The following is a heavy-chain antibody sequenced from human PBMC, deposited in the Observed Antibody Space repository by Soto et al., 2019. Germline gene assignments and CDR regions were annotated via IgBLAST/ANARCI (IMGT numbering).Heavy chain of an antibody. Sequence: QLQLQESGPGLVKPPETLSLTCVVSGGSVSSGSYFWGWIRQPPGKGLEWIGSVYYSGNTYYNSSLKSRLTISVDTSKNQFSLKLSSVTAADTAVYYCASLLLYGRYYYGMDVWGQGTTVTVSS. CDR2: VYYSGNT. D-gene: IGHD3-10*01. CDR3: ASLLLYGRYYYGMDV. CDR1: GGSVSSGSYF. J-gene: IGHJ6*02. V-gene: IGHV4-39*01.